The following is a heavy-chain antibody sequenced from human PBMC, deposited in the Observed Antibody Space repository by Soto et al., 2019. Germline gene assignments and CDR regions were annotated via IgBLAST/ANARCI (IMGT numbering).Heavy chain of an antibody. Sequence: GGSLRLSCAASGFTFSSYSMNWVRQAPGKGLEWVSSISSSSSYIYYADSVKGRFTISRDNAKNSLYLQMNNLRAEDTAVYYCARDTDIVVVPAAILGYWGQGTLVTVSS. CDR3: ARDTDIVVVPAAILGY. J-gene: IGHJ4*02. D-gene: IGHD2-2*01. CDR1: GFTFSSYS. CDR2: ISSSSSYI. V-gene: IGHV3-21*01.